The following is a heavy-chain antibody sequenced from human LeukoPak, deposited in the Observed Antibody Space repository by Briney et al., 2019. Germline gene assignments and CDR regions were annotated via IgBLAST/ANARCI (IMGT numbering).Heavy chain of an antibody. V-gene: IGHV1-69*05. CDR3: ARGRISIAAAGTSYYMDV. CDR2: IIPIFGTA. J-gene: IGHJ6*03. D-gene: IGHD6-13*01. Sequence: SVKVSCKASGGTFSSYAISWVRQAPGQGLEWMGGIIPIFGTANYAQKFQGRVTITTDESTSTAYMELSSLRSEDTAVYYCARGRISIAAAGTSYYMDVWGKGTTVTVSS. CDR1: GGTFSSYA.